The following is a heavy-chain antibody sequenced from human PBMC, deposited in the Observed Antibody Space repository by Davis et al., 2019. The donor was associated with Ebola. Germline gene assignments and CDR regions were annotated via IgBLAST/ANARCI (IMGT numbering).Heavy chain of an antibody. CDR2: IYYSGST. J-gene: IGHJ5*02. CDR1: GGSISSSSYY. D-gene: IGHD3-22*01. Sequence: SETLSLTCTVSGGSISSSSYYWGWIRQPPGKGLEWIGSIYYSGSTYYNPSLKSRVTISVDTSKNQFSLKLSSVTAADTAVYYCARRATYYYDSSGYGVTGWFDPWGQGTLVTVSS. V-gene: IGHV4-39*01. CDR3: ARRATYYYDSSGYGVTGWFDP.